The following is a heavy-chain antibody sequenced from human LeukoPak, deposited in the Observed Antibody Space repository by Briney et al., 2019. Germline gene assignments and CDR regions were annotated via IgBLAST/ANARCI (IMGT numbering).Heavy chain of an antibody. Sequence: SETLSLTCTVSGGSISSYYWSWIRQPPGKGLEWLGYIYYSGSTNYNPSLKSRVTISVDTSKNQFSLKLSSVTAADTAVYYCASLGYRAYYFDYWGQGTLVTVAS. J-gene: IGHJ4*02. CDR2: IYYSGST. V-gene: IGHV4-59*01. CDR1: GGSISSYY. CDR3: ASLGYRAYYFDY. D-gene: IGHD5-24*01.